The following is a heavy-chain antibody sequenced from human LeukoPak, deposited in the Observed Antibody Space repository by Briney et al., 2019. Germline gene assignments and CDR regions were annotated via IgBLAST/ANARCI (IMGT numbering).Heavy chain of an antibody. Sequence: SETLSLTCTVSGGSISSYYWSWIRQPPGKGLGWIGYIYYSGSTNYNPPLKSRVTISVDTSKNQFSLKLSSVTAADTAVYYCARDGGVDCSSTSCYLGYWGQGTLVTVSS. CDR2: IYYSGST. V-gene: IGHV4-59*01. CDR1: GGSISSYY. J-gene: IGHJ4*02. CDR3: ARDGGVDCSSTSCYLGY. D-gene: IGHD2-2*01.